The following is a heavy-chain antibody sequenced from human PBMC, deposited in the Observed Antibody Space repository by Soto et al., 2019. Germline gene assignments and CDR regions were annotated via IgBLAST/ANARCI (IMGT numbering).Heavy chain of an antibody. V-gene: IGHV1-8*01. CDR1: GYTFTSYD. D-gene: IGHD3-3*01. CDR3: ARGLGRYYDFWSGSNWFDP. CDR2: MNPNSGNT. Sequence: ASVKVSCKASGYTFTSYDINWVRQATGQGLEWMGWMNPNSGNTGYAQKFQGRVTMTRNTSISTAYMELSSLRSEDTAVYYCARGLGRYYDFWSGSNWFDPWGQVTLVTVPS. J-gene: IGHJ5*02.